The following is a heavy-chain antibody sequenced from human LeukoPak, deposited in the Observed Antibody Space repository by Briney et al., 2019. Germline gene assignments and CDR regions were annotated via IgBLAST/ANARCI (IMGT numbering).Heavy chain of an antibody. J-gene: IGHJ4*02. Sequence: PSETLSLTCTVSGSSIRSYYGSWIRQPPGKGLECIGYIYYTGSTNYNYNPSLKSLVTISVDTSKNQFSLKLSSVTAADTAVYYCARHGPRRDGYNYDYWGPGTLVTVSS. CDR2: IYYTGSTNY. CDR1: GSSIRSYY. D-gene: IGHD5-24*01. CDR3: ARHGPRRDGYNYDY. V-gene: IGHV4-59*08.